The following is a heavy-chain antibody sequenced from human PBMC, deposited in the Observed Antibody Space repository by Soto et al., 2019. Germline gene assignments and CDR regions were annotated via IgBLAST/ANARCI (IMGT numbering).Heavy chain of an antibody. CDR3: ARDFGIAAAGTTFFY. CDR2: ISYDGGNK. V-gene: IGHV3-30*03. D-gene: IGHD6-13*01. J-gene: IGHJ4*02. CDR1: GFTFSSYG. Sequence: GGSLRLSCAASGFTFSSYGIHWVRQAPGKGLEWVAFISYDGGNKYYADSVKGRFTISRDNSKNTLFLQMNSLRAEDTAVYYCARDFGIAAAGTTFFYWGQGTLVTVSS.